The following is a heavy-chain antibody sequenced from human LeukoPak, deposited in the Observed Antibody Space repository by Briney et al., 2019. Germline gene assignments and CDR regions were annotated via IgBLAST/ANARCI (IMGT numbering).Heavy chain of an antibody. CDR3: ARSSGYDAYYFDY. Sequence: PSETLSLTCSVSGGSISTYYWSWIRQPPGKGLECIGYNYYSGSTNYNPSLKSRVTISVDTSKNQFSLKLTSVTAADTAVYYCARSSGYDAYYFDYWGQGTLVTVSS. CDR2: NYYSGST. D-gene: IGHD5-12*01. J-gene: IGHJ4*02. V-gene: IGHV4-59*08. CDR1: GGSISTYY.